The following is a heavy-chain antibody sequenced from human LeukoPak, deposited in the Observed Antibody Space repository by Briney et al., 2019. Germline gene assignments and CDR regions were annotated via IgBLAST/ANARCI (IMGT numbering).Heavy chain of an antibody. Sequence: PSETLSLTCTVSGGSISSSSYYWGWIRQPPGKGLEWIGIIYYSGSTYYNPSLKSRVTISVDTSKNQFSLKVSSVTAADTAVYYCARRSHGSGSYFDYWGQGTLVTVSS. CDR3: ARRSHGSGSYFDY. D-gene: IGHD3-10*01. CDR1: GGSISSSSYY. V-gene: IGHV4-39*01. CDR2: IYYSGST. J-gene: IGHJ4*02.